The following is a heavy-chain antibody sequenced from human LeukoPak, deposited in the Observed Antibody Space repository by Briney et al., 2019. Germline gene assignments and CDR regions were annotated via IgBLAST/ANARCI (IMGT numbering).Heavy chain of an antibody. CDR3: ARDTIFGVVIIIDY. CDR1: GYTFTSYR. CDR2: ISAYNGNT. J-gene: IGHJ4*02. V-gene: IGHV1-18*04. D-gene: IGHD3-3*01. Sequence: ASVKVSCKGSGYTFTSYRISWVRQAPGQGLEWMGWISAYNGNTNYAQKLQGRVTMTTDTSTSTAYMELRSLRSDDTAVYYCARDTIFGVVIIIDYWGQGTLVTVSS.